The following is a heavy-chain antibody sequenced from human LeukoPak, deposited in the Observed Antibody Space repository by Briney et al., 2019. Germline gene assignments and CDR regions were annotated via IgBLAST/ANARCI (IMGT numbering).Heavy chain of an antibody. J-gene: IGHJ3*02. CDR3: ARGLRYSSSRYDAFDI. V-gene: IGHV4-34*01. D-gene: IGHD6-13*01. CDR1: GGSFSGYY. CDR2: INYSGST. Sequence: NPSETLSLTCAVYGGSFSGYYWSWIRQPPGKGLEWIGEINYSGSTNYNPSLKSRVTISVDTSKNQFSLKLSSVTAADTAVYYCARGLRYSSSRYDAFDIWGQGTMVTVSS.